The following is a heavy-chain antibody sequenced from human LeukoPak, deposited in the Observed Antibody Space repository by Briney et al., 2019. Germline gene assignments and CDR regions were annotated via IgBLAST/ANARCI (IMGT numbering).Heavy chain of an antibody. J-gene: IGHJ4*02. Sequence: GGSLRLSCAASGFIFSTYGMYWVRQAPGKGLEWVAFIRHDGSIKNYADSVKGRSTISRDNSRNTLYLQMNSLRAEDTAVYYCAKGSLADIDYWGQGTLVTVSS. CDR2: IRHDGSIK. CDR1: GFIFSTYG. D-gene: IGHD3-16*01. CDR3: AKGSLADIDY. V-gene: IGHV3-30*02.